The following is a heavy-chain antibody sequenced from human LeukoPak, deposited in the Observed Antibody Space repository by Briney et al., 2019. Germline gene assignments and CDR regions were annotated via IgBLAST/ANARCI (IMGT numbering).Heavy chain of an antibody. Sequence: KASETLSLTSTVSGGSISSSSYYWGWIRHPPGTGLEWIGSIYYSGSTYYNPSLKSRETLSVDTSKNQFSLKLSSVTAADTAVYYCARMDGYNDFDYWGQGTLVTVSS. CDR1: GGSISSSSYY. J-gene: IGHJ4*02. D-gene: IGHD5-24*01. V-gene: IGHV4-39*01. CDR3: ARMDGYNDFDY. CDR2: IYYSGST.